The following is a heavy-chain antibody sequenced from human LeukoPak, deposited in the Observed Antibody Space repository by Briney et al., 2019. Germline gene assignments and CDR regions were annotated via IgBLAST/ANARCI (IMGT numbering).Heavy chain of an antibody. J-gene: IGHJ6*02. V-gene: IGHV4-39*01. CDR2: IYYSGST. Sequence: SETLSLTCTVSGGSISSSSYYWGWIRQPPGKGLEWIGSIYYSGSTYYNPSLKSRVTISVDTSKNQFSLKLSSVTAADTAVYYCAREEDDGSQNYYYGMDVWGQGTTVTVSS. CDR1: GGSISSSSYY. CDR3: AREEDDGSQNYYYGMDV. D-gene: IGHD5-24*01.